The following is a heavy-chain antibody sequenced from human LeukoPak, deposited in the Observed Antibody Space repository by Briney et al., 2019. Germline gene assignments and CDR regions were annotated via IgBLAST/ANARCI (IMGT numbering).Heavy chain of an antibody. CDR2: INGNSGDT. V-gene: IGHV1-2*02. D-gene: IGHD7-27*01. Sequence: ASVTVSCKASGFSLTGHFMHWLRQAPGQGLEWMGWINGNSGDTNYAQKFQDRVLMTRDTSINTVYMEVSRLRSDDTATYYCARDFSWGPDCWGQGTLVTVSS. CDR1: GFSLTGHF. J-gene: IGHJ4*02. CDR3: ARDFSWGPDC.